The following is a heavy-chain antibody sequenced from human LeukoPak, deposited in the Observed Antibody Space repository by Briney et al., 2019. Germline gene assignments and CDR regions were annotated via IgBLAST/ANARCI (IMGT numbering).Heavy chain of an antibody. CDR1: GFTVSSNY. Sequence: GGSLRLSCAASGFTVSSNYMSWVRQAPGKGLEWVSVIHSGGDAYYADSVKGRFTISRDNSKNTLYLQMNSLRAEDTAVYYCARDPGYGSGTYYEGYWGQGTLVTVSS. V-gene: IGHV3-53*01. D-gene: IGHD3-10*01. J-gene: IGHJ4*02. CDR3: ARDPGYGSGTYYEGY. CDR2: IHSGGDA.